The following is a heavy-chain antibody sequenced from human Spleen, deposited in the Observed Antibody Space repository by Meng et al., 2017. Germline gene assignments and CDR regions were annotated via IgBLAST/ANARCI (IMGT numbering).Heavy chain of an antibody. CDR1: GFTFSAYT. D-gene: IGHD6-6*01. Sequence: GESLKISCAASGFTFSAYTMYWVRQAPGKGLEWVSSINSGGTYKYYPDSMKGRFSISRDNAKNSLYLQMSSLRVEDTAVYYCARVVTAMDVWGQGTTVTVSS. CDR3: ARVVTAMDV. CDR2: INSGGTYK. J-gene: IGHJ6*02. V-gene: IGHV3-21*01.